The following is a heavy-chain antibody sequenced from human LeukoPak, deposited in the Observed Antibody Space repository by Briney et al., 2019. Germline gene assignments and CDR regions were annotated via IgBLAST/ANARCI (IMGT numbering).Heavy chain of an antibody. D-gene: IGHD3-22*01. V-gene: IGHV4-39*07. CDR2: ISSSGST. CDR1: GDSISSSSSY. Sequence: PSETLSLTCTVSGDSISSSSSYWGWIRQPPGKGLEWIGRISSSGSTNYNPSLKSRVTISVDTSKNQFSLKLSSVTAADTAVYFCARGPYSYDSSGAFDIWGQGTMVTVSS. J-gene: IGHJ3*02. CDR3: ARGPYSYDSSGAFDI.